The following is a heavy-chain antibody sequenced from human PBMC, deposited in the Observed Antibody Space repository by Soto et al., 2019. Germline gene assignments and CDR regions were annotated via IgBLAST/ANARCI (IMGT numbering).Heavy chain of an antibody. D-gene: IGHD6-13*01. J-gene: IGHJ4*02. CDR3: ARVTAAAHYYFDY. Sequence: GGSLRLSCAASGFTFSSYWMSWVRQAPGKGLEWVANIKQDGSEKYYVDSVKGRFTISRDNAKNSLYLQMNSLRAEDTAVYYCARVTAAAHYYFDYWGQGTLVTVSS. CDR2: IKQDGSEK. CDR1: GFTFSSYW. V-gene: IGHV3-7*05.